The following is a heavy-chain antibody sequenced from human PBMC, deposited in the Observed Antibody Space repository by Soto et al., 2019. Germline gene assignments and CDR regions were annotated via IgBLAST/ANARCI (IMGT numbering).Heavy chain of an antibody. CDR2: IYYSGST. V-gene: IGHV4-59*08. CDR1: GGSISSYY. D-gene: IGHD3-10*01. J-gene: IGHJ5*02. CDR3: ATVMVRGKFDP. Sequence: PSETLSLTCTVSGGSISSYYWSWIRQPPGKGLEWIGYIYYSGSTNYNPSLKSRVTISVDTSKNQFSLKLSSVTAADTAVYHCATVMVRGKFDPWGQGTLVTVSS.